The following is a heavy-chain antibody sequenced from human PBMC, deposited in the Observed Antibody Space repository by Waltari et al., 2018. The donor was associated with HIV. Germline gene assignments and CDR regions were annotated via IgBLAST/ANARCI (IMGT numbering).Heavy chain of an antibody. CDR3: ARDRNYYYDSSGYFFKAFDI. CDR1: GGSLSGGSYY. CDR2: IYPRGST. J-gene: IGHJ3*02. V-gene: IGHV4-61*02. D-gene: IGHD3-22*01. Sequence: VQLQESGPGLVTPSQTMSLTCTVSGGSLSGGSYYWSWLRQPAGNGLEWICRIYPRGSTNNNPALKSRVTISVDTSKNQFSLKRSSVTAADTAVYYCARDRNYYYDSSGYFFKAFDIWGQGTMVTVSS.